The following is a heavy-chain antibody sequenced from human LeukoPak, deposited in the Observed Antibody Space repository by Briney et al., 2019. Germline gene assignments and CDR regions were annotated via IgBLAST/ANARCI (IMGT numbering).Heavy chain of an antibody. J-gene: IGHJ4*02. CDR1: GGSISSSSYY. V-gene: IGHV4-39*07. D-gene: IGHD4-17*01. CDR3: ARELTTNYGDYGNFDY. CDR2: IYYSGST. Sequence: SETLSLTCTVSGGSISSSSYYWGWIRQPPGKGLEWIANIYYSGSTYYNPSLKSRVTVSVDTSKNQFSLKLSSVTAADTAVYYCARELTTNYGDYGNFDYWGQGTLVTVSS.